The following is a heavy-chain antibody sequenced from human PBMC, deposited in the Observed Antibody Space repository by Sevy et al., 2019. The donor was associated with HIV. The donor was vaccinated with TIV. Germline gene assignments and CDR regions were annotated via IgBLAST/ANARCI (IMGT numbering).Heavy chain of an antibody. CDR2: ITPNNGNT. D-gene: IGHD1-26*01. CDR3: ARAPSGSQGPGQYFHH. V-gene: IGHV1-18*01. Sequence: ASVKVSCKASGYTFTNYHITWVRQAPGQGLEWMGWITPNNGNTNYARRLQGRVTMTTDTSTATAYMELRSLRSDDTAEYYCARAPSGSQGPGQYFHHWGQGTLVTVSS. J-gene: IGHJ1*01. CDR1: GYTFTNYH.